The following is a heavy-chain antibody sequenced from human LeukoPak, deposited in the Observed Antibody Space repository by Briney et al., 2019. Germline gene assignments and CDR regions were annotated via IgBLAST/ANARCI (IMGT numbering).Heavy chain of an antibody. CDR2: ISSGSNYI. CDR1: GFTFSSYS. CDR3: ARDADGYED. J-gene: IGHJ4*02. Sequence: GGSLRLSCAASGFTFSSYSMVWVRQAPGKGLEWVSSISSGSNYIYYADSVKGRFTISRDNARTSLYLQMNSLRAEDTAMYYCARDADGYEDWGQGTLVTVSS. V-gene: IGHV3-21*06. D-gene: IGHD5-18*01.